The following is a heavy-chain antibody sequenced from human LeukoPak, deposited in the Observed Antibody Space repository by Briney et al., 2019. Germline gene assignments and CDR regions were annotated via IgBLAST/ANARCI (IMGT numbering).Heavy chain of an antibody. CDR2: ISAYNGNT. D-gene: IGHD1-26*01. CDR1: GYTFTSYA. CDR3: ARGLGGSGSYSLTFDS. V-gene: IGHV1-18*01. Sequence: ASVKVSCKASGYTFTSYAISWVRQAPGQGLEWMGWISAYNGNTKYAQKLQGRVTMTTDTSTSTAYMDLRSLRSDDTAVYYCARGLGGSGSYSLTFDSWGQGTLVTVSS. J-gene: IGHJ4*02.